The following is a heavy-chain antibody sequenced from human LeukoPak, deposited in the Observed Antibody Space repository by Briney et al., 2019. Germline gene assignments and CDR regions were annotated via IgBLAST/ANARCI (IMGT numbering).Heavy chain of an antibody. V-gene: IGHV4-38-2*02. D-gene: IGHD3-22*01. CDR3: ARQDVSGYYSSHWYFDL. CDR2: IYHSGST. CDR1: GYSISRGYY. Sequence: PSETLSLTCTVSGYSISRGYYWGWMRQPPGKGLEWIGSIYHSGSTYYNPSLKSRVTISVDTSKNQFSLKLNSVTAADTAVYYCARQDVSGYYSSHWYFDLWGRGTLVAVSS. J-gene: IGHJ2*01.